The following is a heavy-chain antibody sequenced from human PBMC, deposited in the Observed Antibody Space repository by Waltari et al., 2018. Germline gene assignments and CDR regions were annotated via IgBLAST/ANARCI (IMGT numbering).Heavy chain of an antibody. CDR3: ARTRTTSSYLQYYYYMDV. CDR1: GGSISSSSYH. D-gene: IGHD3-22*01. CDR2: IYYSGST. V-gene: IGHV4-39*07. Sequence: QLQLQESGPRLVKPSETLSLTCSVSGGSISSSSYHWGWIRQSPGKGLEWIGSIYYSGSTYYNPSLKSRVTISVDTFKKQISLRLTSVTAADTAVYYCARTRTTSSYLQYYYYMDVWGRGTTVTISS. J-gene: IGHJ6*03.